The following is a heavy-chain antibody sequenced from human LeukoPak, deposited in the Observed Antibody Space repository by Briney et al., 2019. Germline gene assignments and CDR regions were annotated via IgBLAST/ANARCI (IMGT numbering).Heavy chain of an antibody. CDR2: IYYSGST. CDR3: ARVPAGALGGYYFDY. D-gene: IGHD6-13*01. Sequence: PSETLSLTCTVSGGSISSSSYYWGWIRQPPRKGLEWIGSIYYSGSTYYNPSLKSRVTISVDTSKNQFSLKLSSVTAADTAVYYCARVPAGALGGYYFDYWGQGTLVTVSS. V-gene: IGHV4-39*07. CDR1: GGSISSSSYY. J-gene: IGHJ4*02.